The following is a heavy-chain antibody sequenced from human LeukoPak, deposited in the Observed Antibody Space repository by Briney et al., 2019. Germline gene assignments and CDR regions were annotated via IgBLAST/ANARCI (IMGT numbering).Heavy chain of an antibody. J-gene: IGHJ4*02. D-gene: IGHD6-19*01. CDR1: GGTLSSYA. V-gene: IGHV1-69*13. CDR2: IIPIFGTA. Sequence: ASVKVSCKASGGTLSSYAISWVRQAPGQGLEWMGGIIPIFGTANYAQKFQGRVTITADESTSTAYMELSSLRSEDTAVYYCARGTVAVAAYDYWGQGTLVTVSS. CDR3: ARGTVAVAAYDY.